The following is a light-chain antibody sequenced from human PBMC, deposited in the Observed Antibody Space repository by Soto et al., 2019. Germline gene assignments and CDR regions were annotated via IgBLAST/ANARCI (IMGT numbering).Light chain of an antibody. J-gene: IGLJ2*01. CDR2: RNN. V-gene: IGLV1-47*01. CDR1: SSNIGSAY. Sequence: QSVLTQPPSASGTPGQTVTISCSGRSSNIGSAYIYWYQHLPGTAPKLLIYRNNQRPSGVPDRFSASKSGTSASLAISGLRSEDEADYYCAAWDDSLVVFGGGTQLTVL. CDR3: AAWDDSLVV.